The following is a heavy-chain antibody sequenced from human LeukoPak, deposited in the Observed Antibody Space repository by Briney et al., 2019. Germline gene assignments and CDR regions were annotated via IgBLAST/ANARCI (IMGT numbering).Heavy chain of an antibody. CDR3: ARSPLWFGGPLTPYFDY. CDR1: GGSFSGYY. Sequence: SETLSLTCAVYGGSFSGYYWDWIRQPPGKGLEWIASIYYTGSTYYNPSLESRVTMSVDTSKRQFSLKMNSVTAADTAVYYCARSPLWFGGPLTPYFDYWGQGTLVTVSS. CDR2: IYYTGST. D-gene: IGHD3-10*01. J-gene: IGHJ4*02. V-gene: IGHV4-39*01.